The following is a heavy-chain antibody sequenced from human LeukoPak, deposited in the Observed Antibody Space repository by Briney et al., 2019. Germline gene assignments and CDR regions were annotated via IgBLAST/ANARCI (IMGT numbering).Heavy chain of an antibody. CDR1: GGSISSYY. D-gene: IGHD6-13*01. V-gene: IGHV4-59*01. CDR2: IYYSGST. Sequence: SETLSLTCTVSGGSISSYYWSWIRQPPGKGLEWIGYIYYSGSTNYNPSLKSRVTISVDTSKNQFSLKLSSVTAADTAVYYCARSYSSSWSNWFDPWGQGTPVTVSS. J-gene: IGHJ5*02. CDR3: ARSYSSSWSNWFDP.